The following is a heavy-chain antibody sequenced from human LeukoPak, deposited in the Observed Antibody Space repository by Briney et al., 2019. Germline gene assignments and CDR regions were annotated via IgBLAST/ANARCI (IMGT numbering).Heavy chain of an antibody. Sequence: SETLSLTCTVSGASIRGYYWSWIRQPPGKGLEWIGDIYYTGNTRYSPSLKGRVTISLDTSKNQFSLKLSSVTASDTAVYYCARRFAPSRNDAFDIWGQGTMVTVSS. CDR2: IYYTGNT. CDR3: ARRFAPSRNDAFDI. D-gene: IGHD3-10*01. V-gene: IGHV4-59*08. CDR1: GASIRGYY. J-gene: IGHJ3*02.